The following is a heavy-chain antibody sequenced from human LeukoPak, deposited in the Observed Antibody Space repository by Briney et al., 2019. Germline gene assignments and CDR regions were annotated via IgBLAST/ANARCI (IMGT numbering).Heavy chain of an antibody. CDR2: IYHSGST. CDR1: GGSISSGGYY. CDR3: AKFGGSFAFLDY. D-gene: IGHD1-26*01. J-gene: IGHJ4*02. Sequence: SETLSLTCTVSGGSISSGGYYWSWVRQHPGKGLEWIGYIYHSGSTYYNPSLKSRVTISVDTSKKHLSLKLSSVTAADTAVYYCAKFGGSFAFLDYWGQGTLVTVSS. V-gene: IGHV4-31*03.